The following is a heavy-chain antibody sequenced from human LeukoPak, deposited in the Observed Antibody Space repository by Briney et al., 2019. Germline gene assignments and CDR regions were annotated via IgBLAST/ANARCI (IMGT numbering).Heavy chain of an antibody. CDR3: AREVGALDY. Sequence: GGSLRLSCAASGFSLSNYWMHWVRQAPGKGLEWVAVISYDGSNKYYADSVKGRFTISRDSSKNTLYLQMNSLRAEDTAVYYCAREVGALDYGGQGTLVTVSS. CDR1: GFSLSNYW. CDR2: ISYDGSNK. J-gene: IGHJ4*02. V-gene: IGHV3-30-3*01. D-gene: IGHD1-26*01.